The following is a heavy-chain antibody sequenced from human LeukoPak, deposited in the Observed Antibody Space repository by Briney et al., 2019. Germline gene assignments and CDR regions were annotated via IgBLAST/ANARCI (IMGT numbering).Heavy chain of an antibody. CDR3: ARGGRQWLVRWTFDY. CDR1: GYTFTSYY. J-gene: IGHJ4*02. D-gene: IGHD6-19*01. CDR2: INPSGGST. V-gene: IGHV1-46*01. Sequence: GASVKVSCKASGYTFTSYYMHWVRQAPGQGLEWMGIINPSGGSTSYAQKFQGRVTMTRDTSTSTVYMELSSPRSEDTAVCYCARGGRQWLVRWTFDYWGQGTLVTVSS.